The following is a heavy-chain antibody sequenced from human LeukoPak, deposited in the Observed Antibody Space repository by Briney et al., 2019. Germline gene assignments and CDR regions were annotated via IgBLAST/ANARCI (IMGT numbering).Heavy chain of an antibody. CDR1: GGSISSYY. CDR2: IYYSGST. Sequence: SETLSLTCTVSGGSISSYYWSWIRQPPGKGLEWIGYIYYSGSTNYNPSLKSRVTISVDTSKSQFSLKLSSVTAADTAVYYCAGGPIVVVPAYWFDPWGQGTLVTVSS. V-gene: IGHV4-59*01. CDR3: AGGPIVVVPAYWFDP. J-gene: IGHJ5*02. D-gene: IGHD2-2*01.